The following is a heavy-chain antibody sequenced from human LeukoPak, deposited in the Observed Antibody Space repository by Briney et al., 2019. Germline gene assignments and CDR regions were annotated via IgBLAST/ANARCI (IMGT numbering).Heavy chain of an antibody. CDR3: ARDVVGP. V-gene: IGHV3-30-3*01. CDR1: GFTFSSYA. Sequence: GGSLRLSCAASGFTFSSYAMHWVRQAPGKGLEWVAVISYDGSNKYYADSVKGRFTISRDNSKNTLYLQMNSLRAEDTAVYYCARDVVGPWAKGTLFTVSS. J-gene: IGHJ5*02. CDR2: ISYDGSNK. D-gene: IGHD3-16*01.